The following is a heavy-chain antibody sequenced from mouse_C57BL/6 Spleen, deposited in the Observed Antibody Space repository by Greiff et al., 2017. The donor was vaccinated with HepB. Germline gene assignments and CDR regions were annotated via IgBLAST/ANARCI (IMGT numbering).Heavy chain of an antibody. CDR3: VRERVTGYFDV. Sequence: EVKLVESGGGLVQPKGSLKLSCAASGFSFNTYAMNWVRQAPGKGLEWVARIRSKSNNYATYYADSVKDRFTISRDDSESMLYLQMNNLKTEDTAMYYCVRERVTGYFDVWGTGTTVTVSS. CDR2: IRSKSNNYAT. CDR1: GFSFNTYA. V-gene: IGHV10-1*01. J-gene: IGHJ1*03. D-gene: IGHD2-2*01.